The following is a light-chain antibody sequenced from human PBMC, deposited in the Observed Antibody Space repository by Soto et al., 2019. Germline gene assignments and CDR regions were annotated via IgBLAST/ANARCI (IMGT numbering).Light chain of an antibody. CDR3: QGWDSSTAFYV. Sequence: SYELTQPPSVSVSPGQTASITCSGDKLGDKYACWYQQKPGQSPVLVIYQDSKRPSGIPERFSGSNSGNTATLTISGTQAMDEDDYYCQGWDSSTAFYVFGTGTKLTVL. V-gene: IGLV3-1*01. CDR2: QDS. J-gene: IGLJ1*01. CDR1: KLGDKY.